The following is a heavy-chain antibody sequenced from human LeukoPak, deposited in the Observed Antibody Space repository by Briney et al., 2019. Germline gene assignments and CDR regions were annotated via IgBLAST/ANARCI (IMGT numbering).Heavy chain of an antibody. CDR2: INPNSGGT. Sequence: ASVKVSCKASGYTFTGYYMHWVRQAPGQGLEWMGWINPNSGGTNYAQKFKGRVTMTRDTSISTAYMELSRLRSDDTAVYYCARDSPFDSGSYYGYFDYWGQGTLVTVSS. CDR3: ARDSPFDSGSYYGYFDY. J-gene: IGHJ4*02. D-gene: IGHD1-26*01. CDR1: GYTFTGYY. V-gene: IGHV1-2*02.